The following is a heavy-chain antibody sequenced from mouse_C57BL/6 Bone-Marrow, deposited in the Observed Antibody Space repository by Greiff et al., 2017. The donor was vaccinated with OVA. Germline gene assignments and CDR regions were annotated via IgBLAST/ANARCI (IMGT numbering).Heavy chain of an antibody. V-gene: IGHV1-42*01. CDR3: ARVPMVTFWYFDG. CDR2: INPSTGGT. J-gene: IGHJ1*03. D-gene: IGHD2-3*01. Sequence: VQLQQSGPELVKPGASVKISCKASGYSFTGYYMNWVKQSPEKSLEWIGEINPSTGGTTYNQKFKAKATLTVAKSSSPAYMQLKSLTSEDSAVDYCARVPMVTFWYFDGWGTGTTVTVSS. CDR1: GYSFTGYY.